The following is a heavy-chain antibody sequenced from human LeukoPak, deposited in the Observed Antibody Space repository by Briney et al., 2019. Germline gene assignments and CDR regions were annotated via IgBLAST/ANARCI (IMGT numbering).Heavy chain of an antibody. D-gene: IGHD2-15*01. CDR2: INPNSGGT. Sequence: ASVKVSCKASGYTFTGYYMHWVRQAPGQGLEWMGRINPNSGGTNYAQKFQGRVTMTRDTSISTAYMEQSRLRSDDTAVYYCARALGYCSGGSCYDDFDYWGQGTLVTVSS. CDR1: GYTFTGYY. V-gene: IGHV1-2*06. J-gene: IGHJ4*02. CDR3: ARALGYCSGGSCYDDFDY.